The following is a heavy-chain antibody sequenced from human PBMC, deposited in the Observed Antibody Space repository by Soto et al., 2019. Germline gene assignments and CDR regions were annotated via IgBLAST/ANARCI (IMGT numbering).Heavy chain of an antibody. V-gene: IGHV6-1*01. CDR3: VRDRYSSSGWFDP. CDR1: GDSVPSYSAA. CDR2: TYYRSRFFS. Sequence: PSQTLSLTCAISGDSVPSYSAAWNWIRQSPSGGLEWLGRTYYRSRFFSDYAESVKSRIIINPDTSKNQFSLQLKSVTPEDTAVYYCVRDRYSSSGWFDPRGQGTPVTVSS. D-gene: IGHD3-10*01. J-gene: IGHJ5*02.